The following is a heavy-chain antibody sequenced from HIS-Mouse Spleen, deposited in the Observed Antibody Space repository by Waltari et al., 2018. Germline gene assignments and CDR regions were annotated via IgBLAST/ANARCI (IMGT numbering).Heavy chain of an antibody. V-gene: IGHV3-13*01. J-gene: IGHJ3*02. CDR2: IGTAGDT. CDR1: GFTFSSYD. Sequence: EVQLVESGGGLVQPGGSLRLSCAPVGFTFSSYDMLWVRQATGKGLEWVSAIGTAGDTYYPGSVKGRFTISRENAKNSLYLQMNSLRAGDTAVYYCAREGVGGSSGAFDIWGQGTMVTVSS. CDR3: AREGVGGSSGAFDI. D-gene: IGHD6-6*01.